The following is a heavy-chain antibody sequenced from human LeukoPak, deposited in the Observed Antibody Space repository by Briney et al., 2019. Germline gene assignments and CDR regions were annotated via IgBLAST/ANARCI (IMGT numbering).Heavy chain of an antibody. CDR2: ITDSGGVT. Sequence: GGSLRLSCAASGFTFSSFAMSWVRQAPGMGLEWVSTITDSGGVTYNADAVKGRFTISRDNSRNSLYLQMVSLRAEDTAVYYCARYPTYSYSLDYWGPGTLVTVSS. CDR3: ARYPTYSYSLDY. D-gene: IGHD5-18*01. CDR1: GFTFSSFA. V-gene: IGHV3-23*01. J-gene: IGHJ4*02.